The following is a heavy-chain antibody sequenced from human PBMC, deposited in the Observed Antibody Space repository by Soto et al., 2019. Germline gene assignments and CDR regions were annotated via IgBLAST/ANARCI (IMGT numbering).Heavy chain of an antibody. V-gene: IGHV3-48*03. J-gene: IGHJ4*02. Sequence: GGSLRLSCVASGFTFSNFEMSWVRQAPGKGLEWVSSIRSTGTNIFYADSVKGRFTISRDNAKNSLYLHMNSLSAEDSALYYCAAGCGGHDPSYVDYCGQGTLVTVS. CDR2: IRSTGTNI. CDR1: GFTFSNFE. CDR3: AAGCGGHDPSYVDY. D-gene: IGHD5-12*01.